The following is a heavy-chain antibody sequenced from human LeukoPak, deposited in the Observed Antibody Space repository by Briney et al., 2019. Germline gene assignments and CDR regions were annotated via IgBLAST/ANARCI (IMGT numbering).Heavy chain of an antibody. CDR2: ISYDGSNK. J-gene: IGHJ4*02. V-gene: IGHV3-30*18. CDR1: GFTFSSYG. D-gene: IGHD3-10*01. Sequence: GGSLRLSCAASGFTFSSYGMHWVRQAPGKGLEWVAVISYDGSNKYYADSVKGRFTISRDNSKNTLYLQMNSLRAEDTAVYYCAKEVVRGVIINQSPYYWGQGTLVTVSS. CDR3: AKEVVRGVIINQSPYY.